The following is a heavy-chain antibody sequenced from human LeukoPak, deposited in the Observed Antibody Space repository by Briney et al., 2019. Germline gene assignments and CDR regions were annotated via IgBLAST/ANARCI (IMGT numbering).Heavy chain of an antibody. V-gene: IGHV3-15*01. CDR2: IKSKTDGGTT. D-gene: IGHD5-18*01. CDR1: GFTFSNAW. J-gene: IGHJ4*02. Sequence: GGSLRLSCAASGFTFSNAWMSWVRQAPGKGLEWVGRIKSKTDGGTTDYAAPVKGRFTISRDDSKNTLYLQMNSLKTEDTAVYYCTTRGYSYGQPYYFDYWGQGTLVTVSS. CDR3: TTRGYSYGQPYYFDY.